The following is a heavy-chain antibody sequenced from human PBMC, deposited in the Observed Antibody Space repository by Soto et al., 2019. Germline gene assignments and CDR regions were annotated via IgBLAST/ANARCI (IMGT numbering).Heavy chain of an antibody. J-gene: IGHJ4*02. CDR3: ARELMTTVTYYDY. D-gene: IGHD4-17*01. CDR2: TRNKANSYTT. V-gene: IGHV3-72*01. Sequence: EVQLVESGGGLVQPGGSLRLSCAASGFIFSDHYMDWVRQAQGKGLEWVGRTRNKANSYTTEYAASVKGRFTISRDDSKNSLYLQMNSLRTEDTAVYYCARELMTTVTYYDYWGQGTLVTVSS. CDR1: GFIFSDHY.